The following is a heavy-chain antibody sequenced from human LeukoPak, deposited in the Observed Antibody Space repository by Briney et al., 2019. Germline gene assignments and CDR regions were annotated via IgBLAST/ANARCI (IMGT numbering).Heavy chain of an antibody. CDR3: ASPMVWGTARYYVDL. CDR2: ISSSGSTI. V-gene: IGHV3-48*03. J-gene: IGHJ2*01. CDR1: GFTFSSYE. D-gene: IGHD3-10*01. Sequence: GGSLRLSCAASGFTFSSYEMNWVRQAPGKGLEWVSYISSSGSTIYYADSVKGRFTISRDNAKNSLYLQMNSLRAEDTAVYYCASPMVWGTARYYVDLWGRGTLVTVSS.